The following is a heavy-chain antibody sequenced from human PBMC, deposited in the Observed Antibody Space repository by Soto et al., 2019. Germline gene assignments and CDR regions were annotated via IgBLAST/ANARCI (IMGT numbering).Heavy chain of an antibody. Sequence: SETLSLTCTVSGGSVSSTGYYSSWIRQPPGKGLEWIGYIYYSGGTNHNPSLKSRVTISVDTSKNQFSLKLSSVTAADTAVYYCARLDAVDTATEGFDYWGQGTLVTVSS. D-gene: IGHD5-18*01. V-gene: IGHV4-61*08. CDR2: IYYSGGT. CDR1: GGSVSSTGYY. CDR3: ARLDAVDTATEGFDY. J-gene: IGHJ4*02.